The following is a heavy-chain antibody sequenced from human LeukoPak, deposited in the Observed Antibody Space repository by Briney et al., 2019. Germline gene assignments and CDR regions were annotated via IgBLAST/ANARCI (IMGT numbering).Heavy chain of an antibody. Sequence: GGSLRLSCAASAFTFSSSWMGWVRRPPGKGLEWVANIKQDGTEKYYVDSVKGRFTISRDNAKDSLYLQMNSLRDDDTAVYYCARARGYGTKNYFFDYWGQGTLVTVSS. CDR2: IKQDGTEK. CDR1: AFTFSSSW. CDR3: ARARGYGTKNYFFDY. V-gene: IGHV3-7*03. J-gene: IGHJ4*02. D-gene: IGHD6-25*01.